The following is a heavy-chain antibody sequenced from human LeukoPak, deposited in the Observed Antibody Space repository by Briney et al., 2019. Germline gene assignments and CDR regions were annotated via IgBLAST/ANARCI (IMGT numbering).Heavy chain of an antibody. Sequence: SQTLSLTCTVSGGSISSGGYYWSWIRQHPGKGLEWIGYIYYSGSTYYNPSLKSRVIISVDTSKNQFSLKLSSVTAADTAVYYCARTTTEAFDIWGQGTMVTVSS. CDR2: IYYSGST. J-gene: IGHJ3*02. V-gene: IGHV4-31*03. CDR1: GGSISSGGYY. D-gene: IGHD1-26*01. CDR3: ARTTTEAFDI.